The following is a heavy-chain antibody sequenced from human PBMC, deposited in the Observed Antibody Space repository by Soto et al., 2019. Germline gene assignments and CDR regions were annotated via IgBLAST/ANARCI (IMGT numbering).Heavy chain of an antibody. CDR1: GFSLTTGGMG. D-gene: IGHD2-8*02. V-gene: IGHV2-5*02. Sequence: QITLKESGPTLVQPTQTLTLTCSCSGFSLTTGGMGVGWICQPPGKALEWLARIYWDDDKGYSPSLKSRLTIIKDISKNQVVLTMTKVDPVDTATYYCARIYCAGGNCYRRGGFYYGMDVWGQGTTVTVSS. CDR2: IYWDDDK. CDR3: ARIYCAGGNCYRRGGFYYGMDV. J-gene: IGHJ6*02.